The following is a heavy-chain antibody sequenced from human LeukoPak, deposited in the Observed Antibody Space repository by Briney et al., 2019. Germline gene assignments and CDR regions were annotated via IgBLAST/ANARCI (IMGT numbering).Heavy chain of an antibody. J-gene: IGHJ4*02. CDR1: GYTFTDYY. D-gene: IGHD2-15*01. CDR2: INPNDGDT. V-gene: IGHV1-2*02. Sequence: ASVKVSCKASGYTFTDYYMHWVRQAPGQGFEWMGWINPNDGDTNYAQKFQGRVTMTRDTSISTAHMEVSRLRSDDTAVYYCARPNFLYCSGSPSLFDYGAQGTLVTVS. CDR3: ARPNFLYCSGSPSLFDY.